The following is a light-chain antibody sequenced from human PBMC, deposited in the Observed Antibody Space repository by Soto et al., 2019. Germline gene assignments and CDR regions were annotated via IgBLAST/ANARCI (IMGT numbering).Light chain of an antibody. V-gene: IGKV3-20*01. CDR1: QSISSSF. Sequence: EIVLTQSPGILSLSPGERATLSCGASQSISSSFLAWYQQKPGQAPRLLIFGASTRATGIPARFSGSGSGTNFTLTISRLEPEDVALYYCQQYGTSPRTFGGGTKVDIK. CDR3: QQYGTSPRT. J-gene: IGKJ4*02. CDR2: GAS.